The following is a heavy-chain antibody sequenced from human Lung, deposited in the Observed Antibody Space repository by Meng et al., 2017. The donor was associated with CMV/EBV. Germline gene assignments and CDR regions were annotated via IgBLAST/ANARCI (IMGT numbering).Heavy chain of an antibody. CDR3: AKDDPVLHQ. J-gene: IGHJ4*02. V-gene: IGHV3-30*02. CDR1: GLPFISYG. CDR2: IRYDESDK. Sequence: GGWGGGVCLPGGSLVTSWSTSGLPFISYGMTWVRQAPGKGLEWVAFIRYDESDKYYGESVKGRFTISRDTSRNTLDLQMNSLRPEDTGVYYCAKDDPVLHQWGQGTLVTVSS.